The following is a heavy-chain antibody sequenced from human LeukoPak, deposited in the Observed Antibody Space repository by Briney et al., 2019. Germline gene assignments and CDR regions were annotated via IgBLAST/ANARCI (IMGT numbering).Heavy chain of an antibody. CDR2: IYWDDDK. V-gene: IGHV2-5*02. CDR1: GFSLSTSGVG. Sequence: ESGPTLVNPTQTLTLTCTFSGFSLSTSGVGVGWIRQPPGKALEWLALIYWDDDKRYSPSLKSRLTITKDTSKNQVVLTMTNMDPVDKPNYSCEPGGMSGSGNNYYFDSWGREPWSPSPQ. CDR3: EPGGMSGSGNNYYFDS. D-gene: IGHD3-22*01. J-gene: IGHJ4*02.